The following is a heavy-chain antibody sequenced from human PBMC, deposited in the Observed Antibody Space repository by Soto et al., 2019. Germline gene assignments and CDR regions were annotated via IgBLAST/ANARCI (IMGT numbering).Heavy chain of an antibody. CDR1: GFTFTRYS. Sequence: EVQLVESGGGLVKPGASLRLSCAASGFTFTRYSMNWVRQAPGKGLEWVSSISSTTNYIYYGDSMKGRFTISRDNAKNSLYLEMNSLRAEDTAVYYCARESEDLTSNFDYWGQGTLVTVSS. J-gene: IGHJ4*02. CDR2: ISSTTNYI. CDR3: ARESEDLTSNFDY. V-gene: IGHV3-21*06.